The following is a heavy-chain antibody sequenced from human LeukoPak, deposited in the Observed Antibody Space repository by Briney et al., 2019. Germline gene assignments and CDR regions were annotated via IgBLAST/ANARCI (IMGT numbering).Heavy chain of an antibody. Sequence: GGSLRLSCAASGFTFDTYAMSWVRQAPGKGLEWVSYISSSRSNTIYYADSVKGRFTISRDDAKNSLYLQMNSLRAEDTAVYYCARDLYYYGSGNYVPGFPDYWGQGTLVTVSS. CDR3: ARDLYYYGSGNYVPGFPDY. D-gene: IGHD3-10*01. V-gene: IGHV3-48*04. J-gene: IGHJ4*02. CDR2: ISSSRSNTI. CDR1: GFTFDTYA.